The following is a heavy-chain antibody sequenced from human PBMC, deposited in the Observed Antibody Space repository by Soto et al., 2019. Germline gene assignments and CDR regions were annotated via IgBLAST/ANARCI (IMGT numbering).Heavy chain of an antibody. CDR2: IYYSGST. J-gene: IGHJ5*02. V-gene: IGHV4-59*12. CDR3: ARAPTP. Sequence: PEETLSLTCSVSGGSISTYYWSWIRQPPGKGLEWIGYIYYSGSTYYNPSLKSRVTISVDTSKNQFSLKLSSVTAADTAVYYCARAPTPWGQGTLVTVSS. CDR1: GGSISTYY.